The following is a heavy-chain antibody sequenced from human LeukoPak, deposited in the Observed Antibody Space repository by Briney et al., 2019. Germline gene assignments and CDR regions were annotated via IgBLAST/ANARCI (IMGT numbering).Heavy chain of an antibody. CDR2: ISRSSNT. Sequence: SETLSLTCTVSGGSDSGYHWSCLPQPPGKALEWIAYISRSSNTNYNQSLMCRVNISKDTSKNQFSLRLKSVTAADTAVYHCARGAGWYEYWGQGTLVTVSS. CDR3: ARGAGWYEY. J-gene: IGHJ4*02. CDR1: GGSDSGYH. V-gene: IGHV4-59*02. D-gene: IGHD6-19*01.